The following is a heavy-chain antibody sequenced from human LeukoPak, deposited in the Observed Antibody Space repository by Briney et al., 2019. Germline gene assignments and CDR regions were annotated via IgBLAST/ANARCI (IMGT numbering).Heavy chain of an antibody. CDR1: GGSISSYY. D-gene: IGHD1-14*01. J-gene: IGHJ4*02. CDR3: AGGVIATDPDFDY. V-gene: IGHV4-59*08. CDR2: IYYSGST. Sequence: SETLSLTCTASGGSISSYYWSWIRQPPGKGLEWIGYIYYSGSTNYNPSLKSRVTISVDTSKNQFSLKLSSVTAADTAVYYCAGGVIATDPDFDYWGQGTLVTVSS.